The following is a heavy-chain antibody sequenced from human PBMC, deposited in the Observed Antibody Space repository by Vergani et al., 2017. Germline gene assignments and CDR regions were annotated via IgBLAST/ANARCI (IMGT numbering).Heavy chain of an antibody. CDR3: ARFDYGGPFDY. D-gene: IGHD4-23*01. CDR2: INYSGST. V-gene: IGHV4-34*01. J-gene: IGHJ4*02. Sequence: QVQLQQWGAGLLKPSETLSLTCAVYGGSFSGYYWSWIRQPPGKGLEWIGEINYSGSTNYKPSLKSRVTISVDTSKNQFSLKLSSVTAADTAVYYCARFDYGGPFDYWGQGTLVTVSS. CDR1: GGSFSGYY.